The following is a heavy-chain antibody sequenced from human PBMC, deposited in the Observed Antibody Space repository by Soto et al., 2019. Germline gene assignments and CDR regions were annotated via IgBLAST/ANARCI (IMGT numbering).Heavy chain of an antibody. V-gene: IGHV5-51*03. J-gene: IGHJ6*02. CDR1: GYSFTSYW. D-gene: IGHD3-10*01. CDR2: IYPGDSDT. Sequence: EVQLVQSGAEVKKPGESLKISCKGSGYSFTSYWIGWVRQMPGKGLEGMGIIYPGDSDTRYSPSFQGQVPISADKSISTAYLQWSSRKASDTAMYYCARAMIRGKNYYGMDVWGQGTTVTVSS. CDR3: ARAMIRGKNYYGMDV.